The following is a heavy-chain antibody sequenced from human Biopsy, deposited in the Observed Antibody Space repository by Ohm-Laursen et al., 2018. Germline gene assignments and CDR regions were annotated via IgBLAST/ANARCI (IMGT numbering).Heavy chain of an antibody. D-gene: IGHD5-12*01. Sequence: GTLSLTCAVNGESSSGYFWNWIRQPPGKGLEWIGEINQSGSTKYNPSLKRRVTLSADSSNSQFSLRLTSVTAADTAIYYCARGSGYFKLDVWGQGTTVTVSS. V-gene: IGHV4-34*01. CDR3: ARGSGYFKLDV. J-gene: IGHJ6*02. CDR2: INQSGST. CDR1: GESSSGYF.